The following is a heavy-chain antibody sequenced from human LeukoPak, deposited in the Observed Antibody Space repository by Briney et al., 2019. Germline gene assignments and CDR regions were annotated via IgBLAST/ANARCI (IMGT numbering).Heavy chain of an antibody. V-gene: IGHV4-39*07. D-gene: IGHD3-16*02. CDR2: INHSGST. J-gene: IGHJ4*02. Sequence: SETLSLTCTVSGGSIRSSYYYWGWIRQPPGKGLEWIGEINHSGSTNYNPSLKSRVTISVDTSKNQFSLKLSSVTAADTAVYYCARGNDYVWGSYRLTPYFDYWGQGTLVTVSS. CDR1: GGSIRSSYYY. CDR3: ARGNDYVWGSYRLTPYFDY.